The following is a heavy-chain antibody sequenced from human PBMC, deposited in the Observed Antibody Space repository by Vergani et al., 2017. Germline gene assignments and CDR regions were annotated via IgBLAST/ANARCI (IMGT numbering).Heavy chain of an antibody. CDR2: IVVGSGNT. Sequence: QMQLVQSGPEVKKPGTSVKVSCKASGFTFTSSAMQWVRQARGQRLEWIGWIVVGSGNTNYAQKFQERVTITRDMSTSTAYMDLGSLRSEDTAVYYCAGGRYSGYDSGFSGIGVWREPNRGTYYYYMDVWGKGTTVTVSS. V-gene: IGHV1-58*02. D-gene: IGHD5-12*01. J-gene: IGHJ6*03. CDR1: GFTFTSSA. CDR3: AGGRYSGYDSGFSGIGVWREPNRGTYYYYMDV.